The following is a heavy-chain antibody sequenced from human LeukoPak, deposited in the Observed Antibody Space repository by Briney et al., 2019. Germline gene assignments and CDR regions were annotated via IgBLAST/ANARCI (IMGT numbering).Heavy chain of an antibody. CDR1: GGSIRGHY. V-gene: IGHV4-59*08. J-gene: IGHJ4*02. Sequence: SETLSLTCTVSGGSIRGHYWSWIRQPPGKGLEWIGYIYDSGNTNYNPSLKSRVTTSVDTSKNQFSLKLSSVTAADTAVYYCARQVIGHFDYWGQGTLVTVSS. CDR2: IYDSGNT. CDR3: ARQVIGHFDY.